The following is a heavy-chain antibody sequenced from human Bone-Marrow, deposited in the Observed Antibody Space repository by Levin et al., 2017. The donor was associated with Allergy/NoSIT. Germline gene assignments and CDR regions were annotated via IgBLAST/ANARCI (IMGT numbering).Heavy chain of an antibody. CDR1: GFSFRDYA. V-gene: IGHV3-30*18. CDR3: AKERHNSGSTDAFDI. CDR2: ISYDGSIT. D-gene: IGHD3-10*01. J-gene: IGHJ3*02. Sequence: LSLPCAASGFSFRDYAMHWVRQTPAKGLEWVAFISYDGSITDYAASVKGRFTLSRDTSTNTLYLQMNFLRPDDTGVYYCAKERHNSGSTDAFDIWGQGTMATVSS.